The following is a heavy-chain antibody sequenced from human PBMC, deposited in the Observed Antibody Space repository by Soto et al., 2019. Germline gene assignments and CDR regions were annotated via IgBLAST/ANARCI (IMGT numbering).Heavy chain of an antibody. CDR1: GYNFAGYW. CDR3: ARGGVSTRTFDY. Sequence: GESLKISCKGSGYNFAGYWIAWVRQMPGKGLELMGIIYPSDSDTRYRPSFQGQVTISADKSISSAYLQWSSLRASDTAMYYGARGGVSTRTFDYWGQGSPVIVSS. D-gene: IGHD3-3*01. CDR2: IYPSDSDT. J-gene: IGHJ4*02. V-gene: IGHV5-51*01.